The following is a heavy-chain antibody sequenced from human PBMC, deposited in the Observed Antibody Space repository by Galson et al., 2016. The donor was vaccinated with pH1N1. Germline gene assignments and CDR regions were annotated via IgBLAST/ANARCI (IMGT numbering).Heavy chain of an antibody. V-gene: IGHV1-2*06. CDR2: INPDSGDT. J-gene: IGHJ4*02. Sequence: SVKVSCKASGYTFTDKDLHWVRQAPGQGLEWMGRINPDSGDTRYTQKFQGRVTMTSDTSVTTAYMELTSVTYDDTAVYFCATSVEGSGSYYFDYWGQGTLVTVSS. CDR1: GYTFTDKD. D-gene: IGHD3-22*01. CDR3: ATSVEGSGSYYFDY.